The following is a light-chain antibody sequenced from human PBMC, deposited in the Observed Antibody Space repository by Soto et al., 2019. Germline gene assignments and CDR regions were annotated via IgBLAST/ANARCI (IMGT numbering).Light chain of an antibody. CDR1: QSVSSRS. V-gene: IGKV3-20*01. J-gene: IGKJ1*01. CDR2: GAS. CDR3: QQYDSSPRT. Sequence: EIVLTQSPGTLSLSPGERATLSCRASQSVSSRSLAWYQQKPGQAPRLLISGASSRAADIQDRFSGSGSGTDFTLTINRLEPEDFAVYYCQQYDSSPRTFGQGTKVEIK.